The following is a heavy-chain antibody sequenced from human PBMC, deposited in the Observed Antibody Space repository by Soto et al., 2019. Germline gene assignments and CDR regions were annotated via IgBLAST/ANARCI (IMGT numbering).Heavy chain of an antibody. D-gene: IGHD6-13*01. CDR3: ARHPERIAQIGWFDP. CDR1: GFTFSSYY. CDR2: TTQDRNNK. V-gene: IGHV3-7*01. Sequence: GGSLRLSCAASGFTFSSYYMSWVRQAPGKGLEWLAMTTQDRNNKHYVDTVRGRFTISRDSAKNSMYLQMNSLTAEDTAVYYCARHPERIAQIGWFDPWGQGTLVTVSS. J-gene: IGHJ5*02.